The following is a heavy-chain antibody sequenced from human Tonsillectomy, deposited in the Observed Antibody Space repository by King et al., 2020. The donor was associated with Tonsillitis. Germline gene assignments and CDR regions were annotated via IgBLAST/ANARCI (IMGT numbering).Heavy chain of an antibody. J-gene: IGHJ6*03. CDR1: GFTFSSYE. D-gene: IGHD6-13*01. V-gene: IGHV3-48*03. Sequence: VQLVESGGGLVQPGGSLRLSCAASGFTFSSYEMNWVRQAPGKGLEWVSYISSSGSTIYYADSVKGRFTISRDNAKNSLYLQMNSLRAEDTAVYYCARVGAAAEYYYYYMDVWGKGTTVTVSS. CDR3: ARVGAAAEYYYYYMDV. CDR2: ISSSGSTI.